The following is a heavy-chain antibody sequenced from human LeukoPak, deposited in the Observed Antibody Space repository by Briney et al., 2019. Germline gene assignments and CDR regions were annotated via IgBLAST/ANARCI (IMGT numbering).Heavy chain of an antibody. CDR2: INHSGST. CDR1: GGSLSGYY. D-gene: IGHD3-10*01. CDR3: ARSRGRADDY. J-gene: IGHJ4*02. Sequence: SETLSLTCAVYGGSLSGYYWSWIRQPPGKGLEWIGEINHSGSTNYNPSLKSRVTISVDTSKNQFSLKLSSVTAADTAVYYCARSRGRADDYWGQGTLVTVSS. V-gene: IGHV4-34*01.